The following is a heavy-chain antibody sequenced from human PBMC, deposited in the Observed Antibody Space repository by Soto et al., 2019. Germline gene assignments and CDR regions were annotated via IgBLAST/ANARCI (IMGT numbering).Heavy chain of an antibody. V-gene: IGHV4-39*01. CDR3: AQGTDWNSGS. J-gene: IGHJ4*02. D-gene: IGHD1-7*01. CDR1: GGSISRSSYY. CDR2: IYYSGST. Sequence: NPSETLSLTCTVSGGSISRSSYYWGWIRQPPGKGLEWIGSIYYSGSTYYNPSLKSRVTISVDTSKNQFSLKLSSVTAADTAVYYCAQGTDWNSGSWGQGTLVTVSS.